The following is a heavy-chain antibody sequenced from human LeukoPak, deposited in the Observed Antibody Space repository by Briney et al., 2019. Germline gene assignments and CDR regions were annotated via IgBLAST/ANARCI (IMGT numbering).Heavy chain of an antibody. J-gene: IGHJ6*02. CDR3: ARDYDFWSGSRTPYYYYGMDV. V-gene: IGHV3-21*01. D-gene: IGHD3-3*01. CDR1: GFTFSSYS. CDR2: ISSSSSYI. Sequence: PGGSLRLSCAASGFTFSSYSMNWVRQAPGKGLEWVSSISSSSSYIYYADSVKGRFTISRDNSKNTLYLQMNSLRAEDTAVYYCARDYDFWSGSRTPYYYYGMDVWGQGTTVTVSS.